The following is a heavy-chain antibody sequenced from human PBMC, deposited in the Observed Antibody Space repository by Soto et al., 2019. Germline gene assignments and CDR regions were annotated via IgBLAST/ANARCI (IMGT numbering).Heavy chain of an antibody. CDR1: GDLFNNYA. D-gene: IGHD6-13*01. CDR2: ISPLFSTT. CDR3: GASSSVAAAGYFKF. Sequence: QVQLVQSGAEVKEPGSSVNVSCKATGDLFNNYAFNWVRLAPGQGLEWMGRISPLFSTTTYAQKFQGRVTIGADEMTTILYMEVLTLESEDTAMYYCGASSSVAAAGYFKFWGQGTLVTVSP. V-gene: IGHV1-69*01. J-gene: IGHJ4*02.